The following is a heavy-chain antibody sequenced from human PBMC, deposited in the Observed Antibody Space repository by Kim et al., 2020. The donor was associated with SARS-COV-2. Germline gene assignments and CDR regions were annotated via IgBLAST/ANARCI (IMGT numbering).Heavy chain of an antibody. CDR2: IYSGGST. V-gene: IGHV3-53*01. Sequence: GGSLRLSCAASGFTVSSNYMSWVRQAPGKGLEWVSVIYSGGSTYYADSVKGRFTISRDNSKNTLYLQMNSLRAEDTAVYYCARGIVVVVAATFYYYYGMDVWGQGTTVTVSS. J-gene: IGHJ6*02. D-gene: IGHD2-15*01. CDR3: ARGIVVVVAATFYYYYGMDV. CDR1: GFTVSSNY.